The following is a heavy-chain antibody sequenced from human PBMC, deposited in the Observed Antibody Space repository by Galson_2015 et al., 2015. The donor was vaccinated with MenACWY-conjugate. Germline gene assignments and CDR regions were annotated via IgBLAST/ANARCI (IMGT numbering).Heavy chain of an antibody. J-gene: IGHJ3*02. Sequence: SLRLSCAASGFSFNTYAMNWVRQAPGKGLEWVSVISGSGGTTNYADSVKGRFTISRDNSKNTLYLQMNSLRVEDTALYYCARDDNPYCGGDCNSDAFDIWGQGTTVIVSS. CDR3: ARDDNPYCGGDCNSDAFDI. CDR2: ISGSGGTT. CDR1: GFSFNTYA. D-gene: IGHD2-21*02. V-gene: IGHV3-23*01.